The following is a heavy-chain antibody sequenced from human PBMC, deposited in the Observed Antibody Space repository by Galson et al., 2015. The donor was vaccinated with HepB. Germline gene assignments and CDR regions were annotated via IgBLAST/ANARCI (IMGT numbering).Heavy chain of an antibody. CDR3: ARDSCSSTSCYFDY. V-gene: IGHV1-18*01. Sequence: SVKVSCKASGYTFTSYGISWVQQAPGQGLEWMGWISAYNGNTNYAQKLQGRVTMTTDTSTSTAYMELRSLRSDDTAVYYCARDSCSSTSCYFDYWGQGTLVTVSS. CDR2: ISAYNGNT. J-gene: IGHJ4*02. CDR1: GYTFTSYG. D-gene: IGHD2-2*01.